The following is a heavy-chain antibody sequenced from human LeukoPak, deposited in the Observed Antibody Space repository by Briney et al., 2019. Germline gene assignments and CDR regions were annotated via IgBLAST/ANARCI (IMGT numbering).Heavy chain of an antibody. D-gene: IGHD5-18*01. CDR3: AKLGYSYGYGRGYFDY. J-gene: IGHJ4*02. Sequence: GGSLRLSCAASGFTFSIYGMHCVRQAPGKGLEWVAFIWYDGSNKYYADSVKGRFTISRDNSKNTLYLQMNSLRAEDTAVYYCAKLGYSYGYGRGYFDYWGQGTLVTVSS. CDR1: GFTFSIYG. V-gene: IGHV3-30*02. CDR2: IWYDGSNK.